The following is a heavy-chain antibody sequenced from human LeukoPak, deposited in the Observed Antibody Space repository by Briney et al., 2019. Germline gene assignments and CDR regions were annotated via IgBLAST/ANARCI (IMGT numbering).Heavy chain of an antibody. V-gene: IGHV3-74*01. CDR1: GFAFSEYW. D-gene: IGHD3-16*01. J-gene: IGHJ4*02. CDR2: INDGGTYT. CDR3: VREIKIMGSRAFDY. Sequence: VGSLRLSCAGSGFAFSEYWMHWARQTPEKGLMWVSRINDGGTYTAYADSVKGRFAVSRDNAENTLYLQMDSLTVEDTGLYYCVREIKIMGSRAFDYWGQGTPVTVSS.